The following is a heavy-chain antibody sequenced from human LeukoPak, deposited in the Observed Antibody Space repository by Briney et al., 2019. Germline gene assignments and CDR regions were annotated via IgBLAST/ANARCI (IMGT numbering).Heavy chain of an antibody. V-gene: IGHV3-48*01. D-gene: IGHD3-10*01. CDR2: ISSSSSTI. Sequence: PGGSLRLSCAASGFTFSSYSMNWVRQAPGRGLEWVSYISSSSSTIYYADSVKGRFTISRDNAKNSLYLQMNSLRAEDTAVYYCAGSAGYYYYYMDVWGKGTTVTVSS. CDR1: GFTFSSYS. CDR3: AGSAGYYYYYMDV. J-gene: IGHJ6*03.